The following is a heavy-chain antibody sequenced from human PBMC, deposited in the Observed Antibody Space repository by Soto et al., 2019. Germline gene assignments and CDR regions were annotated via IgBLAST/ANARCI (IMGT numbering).Heavy chain of an antibody. J-gene: IGHJ6*02. Sequence: QVQLVESGGGVVQPGRSLRLSCAASGFTFSNYAMHWVRQAPGKGLEWVAVTSYDGKNKYDADSVKGRFTISRDNSKNTVYLKRTSRRREDTAVYNCARDMGYSGSGPRTNIDYYYYGLDIWGQWTTVTVS. D-gene: IGHD3-10*01. CDR2: TSYDGKNK. CDR3: ARDMGYSGSGPRTNIDYYYYGLDI. V-gene: IGHV3-30*04. CDR1: GFTFSNYA.